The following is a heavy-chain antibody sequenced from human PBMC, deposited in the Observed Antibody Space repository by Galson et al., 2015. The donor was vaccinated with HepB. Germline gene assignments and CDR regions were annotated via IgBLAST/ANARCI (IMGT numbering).Heavy chain of an antibody. V-gene: IGHV3-7*03. CDR1: GFTFSSYW. D-gene: IGHD2-2*01. J-gene: IGHJ5*02. Sequence: SLRLSCAASGFTFSSYWMGWARQAPGKGLEWVATINEDGSQKYCVDSVKGRFSISRDNAKNALYLQMKTLRAEDTAVYYCARDRESAAINKERFDPWGQGTLVTVSS. CDR3: ARDRESAAINKERFDP. CDR2: INEDGSQK.